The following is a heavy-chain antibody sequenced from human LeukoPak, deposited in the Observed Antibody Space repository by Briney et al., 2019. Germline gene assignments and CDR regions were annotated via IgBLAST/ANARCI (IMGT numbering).Heavy chain of an antibody. CDR2: ISSSGSTI. V-gene: IGHV3-48*03. CDR1: GFTFSSYE. D-gene: IGHD2-15*01. CDR3: ARGPVVVVAAAYYFDY. J-gene: IGHJ4*02. Sequence: PGGSLRLSCAASGFTFSSYEMNWVRQAPGKGLEWVSYISSSGSTIYYADSVKGRFTISRDNAKNSLYLQMNSLRAEDTAVYYCARGPVVVVAAAYYFDYWGQGTLVTVSS.